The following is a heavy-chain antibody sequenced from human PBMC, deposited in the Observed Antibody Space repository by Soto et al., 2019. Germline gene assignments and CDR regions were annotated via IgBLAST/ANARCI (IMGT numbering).Heavy chain of an antibody. J-gene: IGHJ4*02. CDR2: IWYDGSHK. V-gene: IGHV3-33*06. D-gene: IGHD6-6*01. CDR1: GFTFSTYG. Sequence: GGSLRLSCAASGFTFSTYGMHWVRQAPGKGLEWVAVIWYDGSHKYYEDSVKGRFTISRDNSKNTLYLQMSGLRADDTAVYYCAKEYSTSFDYWGQGTPVTVSS. CDR3: AKEYSTSFDY.